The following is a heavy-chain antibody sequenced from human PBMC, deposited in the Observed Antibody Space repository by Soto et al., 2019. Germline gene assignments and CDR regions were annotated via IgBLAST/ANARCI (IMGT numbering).Heavy chain of an antibody. J-gene: IGHJ6*03. D-gene: IGHD6-13*01. CDR2: INHSGST. CDR1: GESFSGYY. V-gene: IGHV4-34*01. CDR3: AILRGSSSWYREYYYYMDV. Sequence: SETLSLTCAVYGESFSGYYWSWIRQPPGKGLEWIGEINHSGSTNYNPSLKSRVTISVDTSKNQFSLKLSSVTAADTAVYYCAILRGSSSWYREYYYYMDVWGKGTTVTVSS.